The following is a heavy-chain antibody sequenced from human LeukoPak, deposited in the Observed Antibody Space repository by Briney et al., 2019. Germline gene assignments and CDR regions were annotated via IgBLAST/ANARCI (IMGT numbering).Heavy chain of an antibody. V-gene: IGHV3-11*04. D-gene: IGHD3-22*01. J-gene: IGHJ1*01. CDR3: ARVLPRHYYDSSGYPF. CDR1: GFTFSDYY. CDR2: ISSGGSTI. Sequence: GGSLRLSCAASGFTFSDYYMSWIRQAPGKGLEWVSYISSGGSTIYYADSVKGRFTISRDNAKNSLYLQMNSLRAEDTAVYYCARVLPRHYYDSSGYPFWGQGTLVTVSS.